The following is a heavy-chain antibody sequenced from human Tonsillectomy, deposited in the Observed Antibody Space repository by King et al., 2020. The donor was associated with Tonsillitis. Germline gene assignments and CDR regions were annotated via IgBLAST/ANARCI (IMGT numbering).Heavy chain of an antibody. CDR2: IGGSGSST. Sequence: VQLVESGGGLVRPGGSLRLSCAASGFTFSNYAMIWVRQAPGKGLEWVSAIGGSGSSTYYADSVKGRFTISRDNSKNTLYLHMNSLRAEDTALYYCAKVHRYEFWSGYYTDYWGQGTPVTVSS. CDR1: GFTFSNYA. D-gene: IGHD3-3*01. CDR3: AKVHRYEFWSGYYTDY. V-gene: IGHV3-23*04. J-gene: IGHJ4*02.